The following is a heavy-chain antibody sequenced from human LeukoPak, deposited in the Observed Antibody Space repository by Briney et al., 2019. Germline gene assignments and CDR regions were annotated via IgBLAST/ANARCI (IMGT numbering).Heavy chain of an antibody. J-gene: IGHJ4*02. CDR1: GSTFSTYA. D-gene: IGHD3-3*01. V-gene: IGHV3-30*02. CDR2: IRYDGSNQ. Sequence: SGGSLRLSCAASGSTFSTYAMHWVRQAPGRGLEWVAFIRYDGSNQYYADSVKGRFTISRDNSKNTLYLQMNSLRAEDTAVYYCAKASGWSGPLSDYWGQGTLVTVSS. CDR3: AKASGWSGPLSDY.